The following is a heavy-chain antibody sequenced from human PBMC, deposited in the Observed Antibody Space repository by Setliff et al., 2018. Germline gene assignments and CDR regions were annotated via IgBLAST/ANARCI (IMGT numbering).Heavy chain of an antibody. V-gene: IGHV4-39*01. CDR2: AYYNGDS. Sequence: SETLSLTCTVSGGSLSGSLRGYAVFWGWIRQSPGKELEWIGSAYYNGDSYYNPSLKSRVTMSVDTSRNQFSLHLISVTAADTAVYYRARHVGTRSRGYNYYYYFMDVWGKGTTVTV. D-gene: IGHD3-10*01. J-gene: IGHJ6*03. CDR3: ARHVGTRSRGYNYYYYFMDV. CDR1: GGSLSGSLRGYAVF.